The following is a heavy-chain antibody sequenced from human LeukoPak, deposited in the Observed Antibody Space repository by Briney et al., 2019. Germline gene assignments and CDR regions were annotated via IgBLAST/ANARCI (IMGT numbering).Heavy chain of an antibody. V-gene: IGHV1-46*01. CDR2: INPSDGST. J-gene: IGHJ6*02. Sequence: GASVKVSCKASGYIFTSYYLHWVRQAPGQGLEWMGLINPSDGSTTYAQKFQGRVTMTRDTSASTVYMELSSLTSEDTAVYYCTRERQDSYYGLDVWGQGTTVTVSS. CDR1: GYIFTSYY. CDR3: TRERQDSYYGLDV.